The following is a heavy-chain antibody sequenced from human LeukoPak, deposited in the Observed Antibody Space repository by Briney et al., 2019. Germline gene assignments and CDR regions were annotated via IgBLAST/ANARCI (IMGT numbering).Heavy chain of an antibody. Sequence: GGSLRLSCAASGFTFSDYYMSWIRQAPGKGLEWVSYISSSGSTIYYADSVKGRFTISRDNSKNTLYLQMNSLRAEDTAVYYCAKLDSKGIGWASPFDCWGQGTLVTVSS. CDR3: AKLDSKGIGWASPFDC. J-gene: IGHJ4*02. D-gene: IGHD6-19*01. CDR1: GFTFSDYY. CDR2: ISSSGSTI. V-gene: IGHV3-11*01.